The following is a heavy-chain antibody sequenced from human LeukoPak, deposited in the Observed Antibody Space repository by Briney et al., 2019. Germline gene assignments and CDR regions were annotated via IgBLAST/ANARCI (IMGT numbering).Heavy chain of an antibody. D-gene: IGHD2-21*02. Sequence: PSETQTLTCTVSGRSISSSNYYWGRIRQPPGKGLEWIGNIFYSGSTHYNPSLKRRVTIAVDTSKNLFSRKLNSVAAADTAVYHCAGLVVGTASIDFWGQGTLVTVSS. CDR1: GRSISSSNYY. J-gene: IGHJ4*02. CDR2: IFYSGST. CDR3: AGLVVGTASIDF. V-gene: IGHV4-39*01.